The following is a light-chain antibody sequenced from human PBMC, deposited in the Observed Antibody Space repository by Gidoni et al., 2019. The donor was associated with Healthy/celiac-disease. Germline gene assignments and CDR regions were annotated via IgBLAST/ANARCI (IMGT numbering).Light chain of an antibody. CDR3: QQYNNWPLYT. CDR2: GAS. J-gene: IGKJ2*01. V-gene: IGKV3-15*01. Sequence: EIVMTQSPATLSVSPGARATLSCRASQSVNSNLAWYQQKPGQAPRLLIYGASTRATGIPARFSGSGSGTEFTLTISSLQSEDFAVYYCQQYNNWPLYTFGQGTKLEIK. CDR1: QSVNSN.